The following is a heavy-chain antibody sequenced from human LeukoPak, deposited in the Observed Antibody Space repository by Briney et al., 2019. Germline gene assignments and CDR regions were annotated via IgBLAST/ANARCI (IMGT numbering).Heavy chain of an antibody. CDR3: TTDPDYRELLRGQSTYTLDAFDI. D-gene: IGHD1-26*01. Sequence: PGGSLRLSCAASGFTFSSYAMSWVRQAPGKGLEWVGRIKSKTDGGTTDYAAPVKGRFTISRDDSKNTLYLQMNSLKTEDTAVYYCTTDPDYRELLRGQSTYTLDAFDIWGQGTMVTVSS. V-gene: IGHV3-15*01. CDR1: GFTFSSYA. CDR2: IKSKTDGGTT. J-gene: IGHJ3*02.